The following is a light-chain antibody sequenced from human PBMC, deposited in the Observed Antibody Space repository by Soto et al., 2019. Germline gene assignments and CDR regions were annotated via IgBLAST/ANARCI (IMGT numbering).Light chain of an antibody. CDR3: QTWGTGTAV. CDR2: LNSDGSH. J-gene: IGLJ7*01. V-gene: IGLV4-69*01. CDR1: SWHSGYA. Sequence: QLVLTQSPSASASLGASVKLTCTLSSWHSGYAIAWHQQQAEKGPRYLMKLNSDGSHSRGYGIPDRFSGSSSGAERYLTISSLQSEDEADYYCQTWGTGTAVFGGGTQLTVL.